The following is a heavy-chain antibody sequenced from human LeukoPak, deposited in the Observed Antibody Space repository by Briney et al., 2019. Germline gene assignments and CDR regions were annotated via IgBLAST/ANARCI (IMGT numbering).Heavy chain of an antibody. Sequence: GASVKVSCEASGDTFTGSFMHWVRQAPGQGLEWMGWINSNTGGTKFAQKFQGRVTMTRDTSISTAYMELSSLRSDDTAVYYCARADPVGYWGQGTQVTVSS. CDR3: ARADPVGY. V-gene: IGHV1-2*02. J-gene: IGHJ4*02. CDR1: GDTFTGSF. CDR2: INSNTGGT.